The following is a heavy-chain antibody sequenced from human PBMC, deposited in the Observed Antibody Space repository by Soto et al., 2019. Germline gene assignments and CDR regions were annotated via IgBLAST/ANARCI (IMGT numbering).Heavy chain of an antibody. J-gene: IGHJ4*02. CDR3: ARVGSGSYYLPIYHFDY. CDR1: GGSISSSSYY. CDR2: IYYSGST. Sequence: SETLSLTCTVSGGSISSSSYYWGWIRQPPGKGLEWIGSIYYSGSTYYNPSLKSRVTISVDTSKNQFSLKLSSVTAADTAVYYCARVGSGSYYLPIYHFDYWGQGTLVTVSS. D-gene: IGHD3-10*01. V-gene: IGHV4-39*01.